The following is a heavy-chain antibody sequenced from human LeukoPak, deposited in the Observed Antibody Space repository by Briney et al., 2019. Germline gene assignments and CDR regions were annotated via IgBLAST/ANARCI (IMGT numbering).Heavy chain of an antibody. CDR3: ARGSGLRDCSGGSCYSFSDY. J-gene: IGHJ4*02. D-gene: IGHD2-15*01. Sequence: ASVKVSCKASGYTFTSYYMHWVRQAPGQGLEWMGIINPSGGSTSYAQKFQGRVTMTRDMSTSTVYMELNSLRSEDTAIYYCARGSGLRDCSGGSCYSFSDYWGQGTLVTVSS. V-gene: IGHV1-46*01. CDR1: GYTFTSYY. CDR2: INPSGGST.